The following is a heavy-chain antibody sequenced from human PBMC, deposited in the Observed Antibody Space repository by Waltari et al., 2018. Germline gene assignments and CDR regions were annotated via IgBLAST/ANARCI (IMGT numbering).Heavy chain of an antibody. CDR1: GYSISRGYS. V-gene: IGHV4-38-2*02. CDR2: IYHSGST. D-gene: IGHD2-2*01. CDR3: ARDGVVVPAAIFDY. Sequence: QVQLQESGQGLVKPSEPLSLTCAVPGYSISRGYSWGWIRHPPGKGLEWIGRIYHSGSTYYNPSLKSRVTISVDTSKNQFSLKLSSVTAADTAVYYCARDGVVVPAAIFDYWGQGTLVTVSS. J-gene: IGHJ4*02.